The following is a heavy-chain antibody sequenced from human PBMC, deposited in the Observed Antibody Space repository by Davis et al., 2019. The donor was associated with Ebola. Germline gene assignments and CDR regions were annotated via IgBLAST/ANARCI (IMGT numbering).Heavy chain of an antibody. D-gene: IGHD3-10*01. Sequence: GESLKISCKGSGYSFTSYWISWVRQMPGKGLEWIGRIDPSDSYTNYSPSFQGHVSMSTDKSISTAYLQWSSLKASDTAMYYCARYRGMVRDLWGQGTLVTVSS. V-gene: IGHV5-10-1*01. J-gene: IGHJ4*02. CDR3: ARYRGMVRDL. CDR1: GYSFTSYW. CDR2: IDPSDSYT.